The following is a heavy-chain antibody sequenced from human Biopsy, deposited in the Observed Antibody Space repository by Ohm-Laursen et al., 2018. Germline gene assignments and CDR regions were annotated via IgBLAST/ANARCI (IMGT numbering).Heavy chain of an antibody. CDR1: GGSISNYY. CDR2: IYSSGST. CDR3: AREPRIAAVAYFDP. J-gene: IGHJ5*02. D-gene: IGHD6-13*01. V-gene: IGHV4-4*07. Sequence: GTLSLTCTVSGGSISNYYWSWIRQPAGKGLEWIGRIYSSGSTNYNPSLKSRVTMSVDTSENQFSLILSSMTAADTAVYYCAREPRIAAVAYFDPWGRGTLVTVSS.